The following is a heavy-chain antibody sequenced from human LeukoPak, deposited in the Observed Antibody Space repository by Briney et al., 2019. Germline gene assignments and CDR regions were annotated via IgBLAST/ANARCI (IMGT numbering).Heavy chain of an antibody. Sequence: PSETLPLTCDVHGGSLTAYQWNWIRQSPGKGLEWIGEINHSGSTNYNPSLQSRVTISVDTSKNQFSLKLTSVTAADTAVYYCARLFGGTWTGCCWVKPHSGLDVWGQGTTVTVSS. J-gene: IGHJ6*02. CDR3: ARLFGGTWTGCCWVKPHSGLDV. CDR1: GGSLTAYQ. D-gene: IGHD3/OR15-3a*01. CDR2: INHSGST. V-gene: IGHV4-34*01.